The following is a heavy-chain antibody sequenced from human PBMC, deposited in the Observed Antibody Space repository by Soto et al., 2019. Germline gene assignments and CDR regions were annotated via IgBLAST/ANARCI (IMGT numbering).Heavy chain of an antibody. CDR1: GGSISSSSYY. D-gene: IGHD5-12*01. J-gene: IGHJ3*02. CDR2: MYYSGST. CDR3: ARADEEAVEMATGLNAFDI. V-gene: IGHV4-39*01. Sequence: QLQLQESGPGLVKPSETLSLTCTVSGGSISSSSYYWGWIRQPPGKGLEGIGSMYYSGSTYYNPSLKSRVTISLHTSKHPFSLKLSSVTAADTAVYYCARADEEAVEMATGLNAFDILGQGTMVTVSS.